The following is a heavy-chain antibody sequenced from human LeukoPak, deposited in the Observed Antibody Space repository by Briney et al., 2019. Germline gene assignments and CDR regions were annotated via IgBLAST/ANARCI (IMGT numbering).Heavy chain of an antibody. V-gene: IGHV3-53*01. CDR3: AREDGGSGSLDY. D-gene: IGHD4-23*01. J-gene: IGHJ4*02. CDR2: IYSGGST. CDR1: GFTVSSNY. Sequence: GGSLRLSCAASGFTVSSNYMSWVRQAPGKGLEWVSVIYSGGSTYYADSVKGRFTISRDNSKNTLYLQMNSLRAEDTAVYHCAREDGGSGSLDYWGQGTLVTVSS.